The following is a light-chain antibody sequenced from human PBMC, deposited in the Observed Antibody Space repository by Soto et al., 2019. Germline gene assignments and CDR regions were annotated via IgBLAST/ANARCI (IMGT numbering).Light chain of an antibody. J-gene: IGKJ4*01. CDR3: QQSKSFPLT. CDR1: QDINSW. V-gene: IGKV1-12*01. Sequence: DIQMTQSPSSVSASLGDRVTITCRASQDINSWLTRYQQKPGKAPKVLIYIASRLQPGVPSRFSGRGSGTDFSLTISNLQPEDFATYFCQQSKSFPLTFGGGTKVDIK. CDR2: IAS.